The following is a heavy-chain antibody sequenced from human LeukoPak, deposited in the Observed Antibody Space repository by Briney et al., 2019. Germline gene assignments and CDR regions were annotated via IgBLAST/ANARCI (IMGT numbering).Heavy chain of an antibody. CDR1: GYTFTSYG. J-gene: IGHJ4*02. V-gene: IGHV1-18*01. D-gene: IGHD3-10*01. Sequence: ASVKVSCKASGYTFTSYGISWVRQAPGQGLEWVGWISAYNGNTNYAQKLQGRVTMTTDTSTSTAYMELRSLRSDDTAVYYCARMPMVRGVIPYFDYWGQGTLVTVSS. CDR3: ARMPMVRGVIPYFDY. CDR2: ISAYNGNT.